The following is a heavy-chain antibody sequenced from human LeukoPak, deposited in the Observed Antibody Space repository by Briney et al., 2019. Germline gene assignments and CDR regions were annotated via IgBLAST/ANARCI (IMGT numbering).Heavy chain of an antibody. CDR3: ARDRLLLYSSSWYSAYYYGMDV. CDR1: GGSIKSYY. Sequence: SETLSLPCTVSGGSIKSYYWRWIRQPPEKGLEWIGYIFYAECTIYNPSLKSRVTISVDTSKNQFSLKLSSVTAADTAVYYCARDRLLLYSSSWYSAYYYGMDVWGQGTTVTVSS. J-gene: IGHJ6*02. CDR2: IFYAECT. D-gene: IGHD6-13*01. V-gene: IGHV4-59*01.